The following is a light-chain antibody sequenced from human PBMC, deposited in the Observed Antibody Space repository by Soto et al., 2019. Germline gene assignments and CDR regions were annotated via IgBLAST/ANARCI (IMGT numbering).Light chain of an antibody. CDR1: QSLNTD. CDR2: GAS. V-gene: IGKV3-15*01. J-gene: IGKJ5*01. Sequence: EILMTQSPDSLSVSPGETATLSCRASQSLNTDLAWYQQKPGQAPRLLLYGASTRATGISTRFSGGGSGTEFTLTISGLQSEDSAVYYGQQYKSWPPITVGQGTRLEI. CDR3: QQYKSWPPIT.